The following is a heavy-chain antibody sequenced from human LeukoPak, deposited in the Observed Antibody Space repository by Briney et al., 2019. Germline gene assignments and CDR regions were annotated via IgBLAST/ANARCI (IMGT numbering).Heavy chain of an antibody. V-gene: IGHV3-53*04. CDR2: IYSGGST. Sequence: GGSLRLSCAASGFTFSTYVMSWVRQAPGKGLEWVSVIYSGGSTYYADPVKGRFTISRHNSKNTLYLQMNSLRAEDTAVYYCARGLSSKKNVAAAGTNYYYYYGMDVWGQGTTVTVSS. CDR1: GFTFSTYV. J-gene: IGHJ6*02. CDR3: ARGLSSKKNVAAAGTNYYYYYGMDV. D-gene: IGHD6-13*01.